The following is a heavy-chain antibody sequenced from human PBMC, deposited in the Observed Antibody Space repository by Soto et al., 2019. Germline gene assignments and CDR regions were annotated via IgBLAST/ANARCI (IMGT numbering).Heavy chain of an antibody. D-gene: IGHD2-2*01. Sequence: PGGSLRLSCAASGFTFSSYAMSWVRQAPGKGLEWVSAISGSGGSTYYADSVKGRFTISRDNSKNTLYLQMNSLRAEDTAVYYCAKEQPLWGGYCSSTRCYDAFDIWGQGTMVTISS. J-gene: IGHJ3*02. CDR2: ISGSGGST. CDR1: GFTFSSYA. V-gene: IGHV3-23*01. CDR3: AKEQPLWGGYCSSTRCYDAFDI.